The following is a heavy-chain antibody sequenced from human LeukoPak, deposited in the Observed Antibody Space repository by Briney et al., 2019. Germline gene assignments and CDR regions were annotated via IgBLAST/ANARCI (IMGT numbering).Heavy chain of an antibody. V-gene: IGHV1-18*01. D-gene: IGHD3-22*01. Sequence: VASVKVPCKASGYTFTSYGISWVRQAPGQGLEWMGWISAYNGNTNYAQKLQGRVTMTTDTSTSTAYMELRSLRSDDTAVYYCARDRDRYYYDSSGYYTREEPFDYWGQGTLVTVSS. CDR2: ISAYNGNT. J-gene: IGHJ4*02. CDR3: ARDRDRYYYDSSGYYTREEPFDY. CDR1: GYTFTSYG.